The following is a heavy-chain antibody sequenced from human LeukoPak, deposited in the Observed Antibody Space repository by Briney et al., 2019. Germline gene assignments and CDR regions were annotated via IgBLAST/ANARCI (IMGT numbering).Heavy chain of an antibody. CDR2: ISRSGGST. CDR3: AKDGEPDNYDFWSGYSV. CDR1: GFTFSSYA. Sequence: GGSLRLSCAASGFTFSSYAMSSVRQAPGKGLEWVSAISRSGGSTYYADSVKGRFTISRDNSKNTLYLQMNSLRAEDTAVYYCAKDGEPDNYDFWSGYSVWGQGTLVTVSS. V-gene: IGHV3-23*01. J-gene: IGHJ4*02. D-gene: IGHD3-3*01.